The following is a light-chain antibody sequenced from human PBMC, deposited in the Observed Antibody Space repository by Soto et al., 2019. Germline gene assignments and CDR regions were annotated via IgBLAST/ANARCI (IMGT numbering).Light chain of an antibody. CDR1: SSDVGSYNL. CDR3: CSYAGRGV. Sequence: QSALTQPASVSGSPGQSITISCTGTSSDVGSYNLVSWYQQHPGKAPKLMIYEGSKRPSGVSNRFSGSKSGNTASLTISGLQAEDEADYYFCSYAGRGVFGGGTKLTVL. J-gene: IGLJ2*01. V-gene: IGLV2-23*01. CDR2: EGS.